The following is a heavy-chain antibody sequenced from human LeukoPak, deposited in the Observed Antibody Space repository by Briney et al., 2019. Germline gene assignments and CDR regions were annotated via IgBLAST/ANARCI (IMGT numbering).Heavy chain of an antibody. CDR1: GASFSSGSHY. Sequence: SETLSLTCTVSGASFSSGSHYWTWIRQPPGKGLEWIGYIYYSGSTKYNPSLKSRVTISVDTSKNQFSLKLSSVTAADTAVYYCAGVTYDSSGYYPNWFDPWGQGTLVTVSS. J-gene: IGHJ5*02. CDR2: IYYSGST. CDR3: AGVTYDSSGYYPNWFDP. V-gene: IGHV4-61*01. D-gene: IGHD3-22*01.